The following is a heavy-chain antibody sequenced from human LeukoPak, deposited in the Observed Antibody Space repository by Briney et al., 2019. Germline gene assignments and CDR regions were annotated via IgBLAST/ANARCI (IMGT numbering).Heavy chain of an antibody. V-gene: IGHV4-39*07. CDR1: GGSISSSSYF. D-gene: IGHD6-13*01. CDR2: IYYSGST. CDR3: ARDPIGDSSSWLRVLGYYYYGMDV. J-gene: IGHJ6*02. Sequence: SETLSLTCTVSGGSISSSSYFWGWIRQPPGKGLEWIGSIYYSGSTYYNPSLKSRVTISVYTSKKQFYLKLSSVTAADTAVYYCARDPIGDSSSWLRVLGYYYYGMDVWGQGTTVTVSS.